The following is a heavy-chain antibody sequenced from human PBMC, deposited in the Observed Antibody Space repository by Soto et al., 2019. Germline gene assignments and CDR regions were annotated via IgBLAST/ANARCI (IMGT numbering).Heavy chain of an antibody. D-gene: IGHD6-13*01. CDR3: AVYSRSRTNYYYHGMDV. CDR1: GGTFSSYA. V-gene: IGHV1-69*13. J-gene: IGHJ6*02. Sequence: SVKVSCKASGGTFSSYAISWVRQAPGQGLEWMGGIIPIFGTANYAQKFQGRVTITADESTSTAYMELSSLRSEDTAVYYCAVYSRSRTNYYYHGMDVCGHGTTPTGSS. CDR2: IIPIFGTA.